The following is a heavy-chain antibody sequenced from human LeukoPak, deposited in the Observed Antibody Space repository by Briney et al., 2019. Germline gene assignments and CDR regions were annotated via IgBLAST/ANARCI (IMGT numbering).Heavy chain of an antibody. V-gene: IGHV3-30*04. J-gene: IGHJ4*02. D-gene: IGHD2-15*01. Sequence: GRSLRLSCAASGFTFSSYAMHWVRQAPGKGLEWVAVISYDGSNKYYADSVKGRFTISRDNSKNTLYLQMNSLRAGDTAVYYCAKCSGGTCYSSLDYWGQGTLVTVSS. CDR1: GFTFSSYA. CDR2: ISYDGSNK. CDR3: AKCSGGTCYSSLDY.